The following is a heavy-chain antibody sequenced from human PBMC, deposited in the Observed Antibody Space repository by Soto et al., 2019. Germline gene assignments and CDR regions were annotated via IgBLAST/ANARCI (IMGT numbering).Heavy chain of an antibody. CDR3: ARTKNYIRADYYMDV. CDR2: ISSSSSYI. D-gene: IGHD1-7*01. V-gene: IGHV3-21*01. Sequence: GGSLRLSCAASGFTFSSYSMNWVRQAPGKGLEWVSSISSSSSYIYYADSVKGRFTISRDNAKNSLYLQMNSLRAEDTAVYHCARTKNYIRADYYMDVWGKGTTVTVSS. J-gene: IGHJ6*03. CDR1: GFTFSSYS.